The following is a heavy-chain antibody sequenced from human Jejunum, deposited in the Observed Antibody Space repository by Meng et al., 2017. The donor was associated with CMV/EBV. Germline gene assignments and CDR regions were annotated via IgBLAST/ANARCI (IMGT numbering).Heavy chain of an antibody. Sequence: AASGFIFSNYKMNWVRQAPGKGPEWVSHIWSGGAIYADSVKGRFTTTRDNAKNSLYMEMNRLRAEDTAVYYCARDGEDQLVHWCDYWGQGTLVTSPQ. CDR3: ARDGEDQLVHWCDY. V-gene: IGHV3-48*03. CDR2: IWSGGAI. J-gene: IGHJ4*02. CDR1: GFIFSNYK. D-gene: IGHD1/OR15-1a*01.